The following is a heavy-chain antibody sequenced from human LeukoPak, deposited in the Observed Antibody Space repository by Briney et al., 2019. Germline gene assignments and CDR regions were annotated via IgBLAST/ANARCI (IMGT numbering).Heavy chain of an antibody. D-gene: IGHD3-3*01. CDR2: INRSGST. Sequence: PSETLSLTCAVYGGSFSGYYWSWIRQPPGKGLEWIGEINRSGSTNYNPSLKSRVTISVDTSKNQFSLKLSSVTAADTAVYYCARSRFLEWLLYRYFAFDIWGQGTMVTVSS. V-gene: IGHV4-34*01. CDR3: ARSRFLEWLLYRYFAFDI. J-gene: IGHJ3*02. CDR1: GGSFSGYY.